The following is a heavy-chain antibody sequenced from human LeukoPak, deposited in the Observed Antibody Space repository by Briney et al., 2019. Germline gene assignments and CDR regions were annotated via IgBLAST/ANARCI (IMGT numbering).Heavy chain of an antibody. J-gene: IGHJ4*02. CDR3: ARDEARGIYYDSSGSPYY. D-gene: IGHD3-22*01. CDR2: IWYDGSNK. CDR1: GFTFSSYG. Sequence: PGGFLRLSCAASGFTFSSYGMHWVRQAPGKGLEWVAVIWYDGSNKYYADSVKGRFTISRDNSKNTLYLQMNSLRAEDTAVYYCARDEARGIYYDSSGSPYYWGQGTLVTVSS. V-gene: IGHV3-33*01.